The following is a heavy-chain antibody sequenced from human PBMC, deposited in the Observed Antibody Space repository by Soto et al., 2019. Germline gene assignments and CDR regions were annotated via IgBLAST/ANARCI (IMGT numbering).Heavy chain of an antibody. D-gene: IGHD3-22*01. CDR2: MNPNSGDT. V-gene: IGHV1-8*01. CDR1: GHTFTSYD. J-gene: IGHJ4*02. CDR3: GYSYYASTGYPYFDY. Sequence: QVQVVQSGAEVKKPGASVRVSCKVSGHTFTSYDINWVRQATGQGLEWVGWMNPNSGDTGSAQKFQSRVTMTRDTSLSTVYMELSSLRSVDTGVYYCGYSYYASTGYPYFDYWGQGTLVTVSS.